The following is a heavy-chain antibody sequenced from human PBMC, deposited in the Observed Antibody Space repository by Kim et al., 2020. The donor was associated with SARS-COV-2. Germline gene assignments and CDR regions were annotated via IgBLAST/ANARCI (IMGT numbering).Heavy chain of an antibody. J-gene: IGHJ4*02. D-gene: IGHD6-13*01. CDR3: TKDSSSSYFYFDY. CDR2: ISWNGDNI. CDR1: GFTFGDYA. V-gene: IGHV3-9*01. Sequence: GGSLRLSCAASGFTFGDYAMHWVRQAPGKGLEWVSGISWNGDNIGYADSVKGRFTISRDNAKNSLYLQMNNLRVEDTAFYYCTKDSSSSYFYFDYWGQGNLVTVSS.